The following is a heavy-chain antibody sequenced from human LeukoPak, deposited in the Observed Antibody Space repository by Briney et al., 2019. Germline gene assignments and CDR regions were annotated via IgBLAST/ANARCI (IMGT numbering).Heavy chain of an antibody. Sequence: GGSLRLSCAASGFTFSSYSMNWVRQAPGKGLEWVSSISSSSSYIYYADSVKGRFTISRDNAKNSLYLQMNSLRAEDTAMYYCAIIQGVIGPNGYWGQGTLVTVSS. CDR1: GFTFSSYS. J-gene: IGHJ4*02. D-gene: IGHD3-10*01. V-gene: IGHV3-21*01. CDR2: ISSSSSYI. CDR3: AIIQGVIGPNGY.